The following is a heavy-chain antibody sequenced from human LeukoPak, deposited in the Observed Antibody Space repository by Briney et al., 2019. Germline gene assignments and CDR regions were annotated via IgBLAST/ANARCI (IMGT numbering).Heavy chain of an antibody. CDR2: ISGSGGST. CDR1: GFSFSSYA. Sequence: GGSLRLSCAASGFSFSSYAMSWVRQAPGKGLEWVSSISGSGGSTYYADSVKGRFTISRDNSKNTLYLQMNSLRAEDTAVYYCAKVGPENSYFDYWGQGTLVTVSS. D-gene: IGHD2/OR15-2a*01. CDR3: AKVGPENSYFDY. J-gene: IGHJ4*02. V-gene: IGHV3-23*01.